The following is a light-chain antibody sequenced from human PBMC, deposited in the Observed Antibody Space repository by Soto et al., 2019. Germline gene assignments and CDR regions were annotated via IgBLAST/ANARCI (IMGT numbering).Light chain of an antibody. V-gene: IGLV3-1*01. CDR1: KLEDKY. CDR3: QAWDSSIVV. Sequence: ELTQPPSVSVSPGQTASITCSGHKLEDKYVCWYQQKPGQSPVLVIYQDFKRPSGIPERFSGSNSGNTATLTISRTQTMDEADYYCQAWDSSIVVFGGGTKLTVL. J-gene: IGLJ2*01. CDR2: QDF.